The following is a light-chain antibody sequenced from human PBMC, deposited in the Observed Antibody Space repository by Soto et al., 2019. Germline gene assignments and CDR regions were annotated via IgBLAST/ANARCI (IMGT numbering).Light chain of an antibody. Sequence: TQFPGTLSLSPGECFTLYCKASQRVSDSNLAWYQQRPGQAPRLLIYGAFSRATDAPDRFSGSESGTEFTLTISSLQSEDFAVYYCQQHNNWPPITFGQGTRLEIK. CDR2: GAF. V-gene: IGKV3D-15*01. CDR1: QRVSDSN. CDR3: QQHNNWPPIT. J-gene: IGKJ5*01.